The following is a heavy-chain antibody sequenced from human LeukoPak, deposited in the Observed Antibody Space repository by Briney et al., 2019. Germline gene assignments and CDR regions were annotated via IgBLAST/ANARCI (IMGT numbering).Heavy chain of an antibody. Sequence: ASVKVSCKASGYTFTGYYMHWVRQAPGQGLKWMGWINPNSGGTNYAQKFQGRVTMTRDTSISTAYMELSRLRSDDTAVYYCASPGYYYDSSGYRFDYWGQGTLVTVSS. V-gene: IGHV1-2*02. CDR3: ASPGYYYDSSGYRFDY. D-gene: IGHD3-22*01. J-gene: IGHJ4*02. CDR1: GYTFTGYY. CDR2: INPNSGGT.